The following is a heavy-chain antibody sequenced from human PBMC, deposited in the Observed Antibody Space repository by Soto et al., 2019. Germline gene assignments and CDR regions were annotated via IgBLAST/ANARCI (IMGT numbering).Heavy chain of an antibody. J-gene: IGHJ4*02. D-gene: IGHD5-18*01. Sequence: ASVKVSCKASGYTFTSYGISWVRQAPGQGLEWMGWISAYNGNTNYAQKLQGRVTMTTDTSTSTAYMELRSLRSDDTAVYYCARDVDTAMVTQFLAYWGQGTLVTVSS. CDR2: ISAYNGNT. CDR3: ARDVDTAMVTQFLAY. V-gene: IGHV1-18*01. CDR1: GYTFTSYG.